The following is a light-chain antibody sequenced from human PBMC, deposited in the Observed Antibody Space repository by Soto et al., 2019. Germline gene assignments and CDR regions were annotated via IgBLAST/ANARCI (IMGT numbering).Light chain of an antibody. J-gene: IGKJ1*01. CDR2: KAS. V-gene: IGKV1-5*03. CDR1: QSISSW. Sequence: DIQITQSPSTLSASVGDRVTITCRASQSISSWLAWYQQNPGKAPKPLIYKASSLESGVPSRFSGSGSGTEFTLTISSLQPDDFATYYCQQDNSYSWTFGQGAKVDIK. CDR3: QQDNSYSWT.